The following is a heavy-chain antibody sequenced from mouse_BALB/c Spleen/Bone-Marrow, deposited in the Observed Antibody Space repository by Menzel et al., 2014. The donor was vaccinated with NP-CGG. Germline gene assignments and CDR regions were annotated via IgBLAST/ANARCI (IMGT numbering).Heavy chain of an antibody. J-gene: IGHJ4*01. CDR3: ARAGHYYAMDY. CDR2: IRNKPNGYTT. Sequence: EVKLQESGGGLVQPGGSLRLSCATSGFTFTDYYMSWVRQPPGKALEWLGFIRNKPNGYTTEYSASVKGRFTISRDNSHSILYLQMNTLRAEDSATYYCARAGHYYAMDYWGQGTSVTVSS. V-gene: IGHV7-3*02. CDR1: GFTFTDYY.